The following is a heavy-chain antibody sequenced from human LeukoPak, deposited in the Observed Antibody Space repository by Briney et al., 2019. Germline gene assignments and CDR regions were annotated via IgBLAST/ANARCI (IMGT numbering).Heavy chain of an antibody. CDR3: ARSAPYYYGSGRAFDY. V-gene: IGHV4-61*02. D-gene: IGHD3-10*01. CDR1: GGSTSSGSSY. J-gene: IGHJ4*02. CDR2: IYSSGST. Sequence: PSETLSLTCTVSGGSTSSGSSYWSWIRQPAGKGLEWIGRIYSSGSTNYNPSLKSRVTISVDTSKNQFSLKLSSVTAADTAVYYCARSAPYYYGSGRAFDYWGQGTLVTVSS.